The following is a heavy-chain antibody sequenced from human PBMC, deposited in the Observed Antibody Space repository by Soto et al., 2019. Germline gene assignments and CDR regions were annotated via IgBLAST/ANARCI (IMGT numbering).Heavy chain of an antibody. CDR1: GGTFSSYA. CDR3: ARDEGIAYCGGDCSYYYGMDV. V-gene: IGHV1-69*12. J-gene: IGHJ6*02. D-gene: IGHD2-21*02. CDR2: IIPIFGTA. Sequence: QVQLVQSGAEVKKPGSSVKVSCKASGGTFSSYAISWVRQAPGQGLEWMGGIIPIFGTANYAQKFQGRVTITADESTSTAYMELSSLRSEDPAVYYCARDEGIAYCGGDCSYYYGMDVWGQGTTVTVSS.